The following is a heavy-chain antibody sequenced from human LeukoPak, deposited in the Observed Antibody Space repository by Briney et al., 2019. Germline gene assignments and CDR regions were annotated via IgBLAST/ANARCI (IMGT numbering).Heavy chain of an antibody. J-gene: IGHJ4*02. D-gene: IGHD6-13*01. V-gene: IGHV4-30-4*01. Sequence: PSETLSLTCTVSGGSISSGDYSWSWIRQPPGKGLEWIGYIYYSGSTYYNPSLKSRVTISVDTSKNQFSLKLSSVTAADTAVYYCARDLGGGAAGVDYWGQGTLVTVSS. CDR1: GGSISSGDYS. CDR3: ARDLGGGAAGVDY. CDR2: IYYSGST.